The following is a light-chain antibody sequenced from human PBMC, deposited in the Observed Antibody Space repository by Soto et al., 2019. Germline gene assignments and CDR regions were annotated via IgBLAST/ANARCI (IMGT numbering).Light chain of an antibody. V-gene: IGKV3-11*01. CDR3: QPRSNWPPIFT. CDR1: QSVSSY. CDR2: DAS. Sequence: EIVLTQSPATLSLSPGERATLSCRASQSVSSYLDWYQQKPGQAPRLIIYDASNRATGIPARFSGSGSGTECTLTISRIEPEDFVVYYCQPRSNWPPIFTFGPGTKVDTK. J-gene: IGKJ3*01.